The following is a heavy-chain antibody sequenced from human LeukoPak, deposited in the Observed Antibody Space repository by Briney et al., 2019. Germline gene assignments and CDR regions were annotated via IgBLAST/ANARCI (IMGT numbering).Heavy chain of an antibody. D-gene: IGHD3-10*01. J-gene: IGHJ6*02. CDR1: GGTFSSYA. CDR2: IIPIFGTA. Sequence: GASVKVSCTASGGTFSSYAISWVRQAPGQGLEWMGGIIPIFGTANYAQKFQGRVTITADESTSTAYMELSSLRSEDTAVYYCARSNYSMVRGGHYYYYGMDVWGQGTTVTVSS. CDR3: ARSNYSMVRGGHYYYYGMDV. V-gene: IGHV1-69*13.